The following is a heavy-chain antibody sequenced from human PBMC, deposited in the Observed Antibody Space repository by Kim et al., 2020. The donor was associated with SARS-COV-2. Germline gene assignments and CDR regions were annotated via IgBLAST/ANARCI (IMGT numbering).Heavy chain of an antibody. CDR2: ISAGGGTT. CDR1: GFTFSNYA. D-gene: IGHD6-19*01. CDR3: ARDAPSHSSGWNY. J-gene: IGHJ4*02. Sequence: GGSLRLSCAASGFTFSNYAMSWVRQAPGMGLEWVSAISAGGGTTNYEDSVKGRFTISRDNSKNTLYLEMSSLRAEDTAEYYCARDAPSHSSGWNYWGQGT. V-gene: IGHV3-23*01.